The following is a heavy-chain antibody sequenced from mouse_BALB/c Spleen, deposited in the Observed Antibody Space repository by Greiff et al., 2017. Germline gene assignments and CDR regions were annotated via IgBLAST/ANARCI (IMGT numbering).Heavy chain of an antibody. CDR1: GYSITSDYA. J-gene: IGHJ1*01. D-gene: IGHD1-1*02. Sequence: QSGPGLVKPSQSLSLTCTVTGYSITSDYAWNWIRQFPGNKLEWMGYISYSGSTSYNPSLKSRISITRDTSKNQCFLQLNSVTTEDTATYYCARNGPHYGHWYFDVWGAGTTVTVSS. CDR2: ISYSGST. CDR3: ARNGPHYGHWYFDV. V-gene: IGHV3-2*02.